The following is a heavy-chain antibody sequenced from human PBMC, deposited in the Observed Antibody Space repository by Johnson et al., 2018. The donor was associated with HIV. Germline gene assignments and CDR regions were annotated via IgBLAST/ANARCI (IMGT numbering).Heavy chain of an antibody. Sequence: QVQLVESGGGVVQPGRSLRLSCAASGFTFSSYAMHWVRQAPGKGLDWVAVISYDGSNKYYADSVKGRFTISRDNSKNTLYLQMNSLRAEDTAVYYCGREYYYDSSGTPVFDIWGQGTMVTVSS. CDR3: GREYYYDSSGTPVFDI. J-gene: IGHJ3*02. D-gene: IGHD3-22*01. V-gene: IGHV3-30*04. CDR2: ISYDGSNK. CDR1: GFTFSSYA.